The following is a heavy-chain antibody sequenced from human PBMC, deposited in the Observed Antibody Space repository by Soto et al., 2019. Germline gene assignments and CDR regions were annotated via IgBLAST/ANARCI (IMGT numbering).Heavy chain of an antibody. CDR1: GFPFSSYG. J-gene: IGHJ4*02. Sequence: QVHLVESGGGVVQPGRSLRLSCAASGFPFSSYGMHWVRQAPGKGLEWVAVISYDGRNKYYADSMKGRFTISRDNSKNTLYLQMNSLRAEDTAVYYCATPRMATTSHLDYWGQGTLVTASS. V-gene: IGHV3-30*03. CDR2: ISYDGRNK. D-gene: IGHD5-12*01. CDR3: ATPRMATTSHLDY.